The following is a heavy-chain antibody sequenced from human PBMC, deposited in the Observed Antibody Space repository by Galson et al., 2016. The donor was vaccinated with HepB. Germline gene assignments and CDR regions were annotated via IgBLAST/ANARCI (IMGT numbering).Heavy chain of an antibody. V-gene: IGHV3-15*01. CDR1: GFTFKDAY. J-gene: IGHJ5*02. CDR3: TTHFIYDQLNWIDP. D-gene: IGHD3-16*01. Sequence: SLRLSCAASGFTFKDAYMSWVRQAPGKGLEWIGLIKNKADGETTEYAAPVKGRFTITRDDSKKTLYLQMSRLKTEDTAVYYCTTHFIYDQLNWIDPWGQRTLVTVSS. CDR2: IKNKADGETT.